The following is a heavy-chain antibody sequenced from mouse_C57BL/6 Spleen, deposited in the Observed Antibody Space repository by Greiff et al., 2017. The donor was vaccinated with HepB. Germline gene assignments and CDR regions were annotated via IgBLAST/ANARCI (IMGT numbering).Heavy chain of an antibody. CDR2: IRSKSNNYAT. D-gene: IGHD2-2*01. V-gene: IGHV10-1*01. CDR3: VRHSMVTPYYYAMDY. CDR1: GFSFNTYA. Sequence: EVKLMESGGGLVQPKGSLKLSCAASGFSFNTYAMNWVRQAPGKGLEWVARIRSKSNNYATYYADSVKDRFTISRDDSESMLYLQMNNLKTEDTAMYYCVRHSMVTPYYYAMDYWGQGTSVTVSS. J-gene: IGHJ4*01.